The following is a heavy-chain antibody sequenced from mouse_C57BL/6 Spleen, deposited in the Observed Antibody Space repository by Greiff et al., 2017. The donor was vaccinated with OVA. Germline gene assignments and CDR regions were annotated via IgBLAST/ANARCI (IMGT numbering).Heavy chain of an antibody. CDR1: GYTFTSYW. V-gene: IGHV1-52*01. J-gene: IGHJ2*01. CDR3: ASLGREYYFDY. D-gene: IGHD4-1*01. Sequence: VQLQQSGAELVRPGSSVKLSCKASGYTFTSYWMHWVKQRPIQGLEWIGNIDPSDSETHYNQKFKDKATLTVDKSSSTAYMQLSSLTSEDSAVYYCASLGREYYFDYWGQGTTLTVSS. CDR2: IDPSDSET.